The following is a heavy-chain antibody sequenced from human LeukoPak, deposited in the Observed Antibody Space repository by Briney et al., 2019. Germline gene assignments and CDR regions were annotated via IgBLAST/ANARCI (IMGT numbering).Heavy chain of an antibody. CDR3: AREWDSKKKGIDY. CDR1: GFTFSSYG. V-gene: IGHV3-30*03. D-gene: IGHD1-26*01. Sequence: GGSLRLSCAASGFTFSSYGMHGVRQAPGKGLEWVAVISYDGSNKYYADSVKGRFTISRDNSKNTLYLQMNSLRAEDTAVYYCAREWDSKKKGIDYWGQGTLVTVSS. CDR2: ISYDGSNK. J-gene: IGHJ4*02.